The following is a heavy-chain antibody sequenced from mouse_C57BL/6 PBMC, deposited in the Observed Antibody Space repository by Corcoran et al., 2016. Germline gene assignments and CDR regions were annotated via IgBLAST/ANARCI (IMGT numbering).Heavy chain of an antibody. CDR1: GYTFTDYN. CDR2: IYPGSGNT. D-gene: IGHD3-2*02. V-gene: IGHV1-76*01. Sequence: QVQLKQSGAELVRPGASVKLSCKASGYTFTDYNINWVKERAGQGLEWIARIYPGSGNTYYNEKFKGKATLTAEKSSTTAYMQLSSLTSEDSAVYFCARGDSSEAWFAYWGQGTLVTVSA. J-gene: IGHJ3*01. CDR3: ARGDSSEAWFAY.